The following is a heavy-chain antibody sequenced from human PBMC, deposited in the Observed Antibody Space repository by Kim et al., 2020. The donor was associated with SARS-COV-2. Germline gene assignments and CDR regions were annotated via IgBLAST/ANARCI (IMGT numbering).Heavy chain of an antibody. CDR2: FSNSGTGR. D-gene: IGHD5-18*01. V-gene: IGHV3-48*03. CDR3: AREVDTTPDAFDI. CDR1: GFTFSSYA. Sequence: GGSLRLSCAVSGFTFSSYAMNWVRQAPGKGLEWVSYFSNSGTGRQYTDSVKGRFTISRDNAKNSLFLQMNSLRAADTAFYYCAREVDTTPDAFDIWGQGTLVTVSS. J-gene: IGHJ3*02.